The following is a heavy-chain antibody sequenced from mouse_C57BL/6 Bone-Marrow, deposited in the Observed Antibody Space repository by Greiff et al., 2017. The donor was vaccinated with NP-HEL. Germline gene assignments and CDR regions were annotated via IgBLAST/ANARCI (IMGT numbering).Heavy chain of an antibody. CDR2: IDPSDSET. D-gene: IGHD2-4*01. J-gene: IGHJ4*01. CDR1: GYTFTSYW. V-gene: IGHV1-52*01. Sequence: QVQLQQPGAELVRPGSSVKLSCKASGYTFTSYWMHWVKQRPIQGLEWIGNIDPSDSETHYNQKFKDKATLTVDKSSSTAYMQLSSLTSADSAVFDCARGAVYDEGSMDYWGQRTSVTVSS. CDR3: ARGAVYDEGSMDY.